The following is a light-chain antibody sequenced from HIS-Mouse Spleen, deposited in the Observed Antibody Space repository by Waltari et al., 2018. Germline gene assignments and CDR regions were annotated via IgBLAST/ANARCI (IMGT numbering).Light chain of an antibody. CDR1: QSVLYSSNNKNY. CDR2: WAS. Sequence: DIVMTQSPDSLAVSLGERATINCKSSQSVLYSSNNKNYLAWYQQKPGRPPKLLIYWASTRESGVPDRFSGSGSGTDFTLTISSLQAEDVAVYYCQQYYSTPLVTFGPGTKVDIK. J-gene: IGKJ3*01. CDR3: QQYYSTPLVT. V-gene: IGKV4-1*01.